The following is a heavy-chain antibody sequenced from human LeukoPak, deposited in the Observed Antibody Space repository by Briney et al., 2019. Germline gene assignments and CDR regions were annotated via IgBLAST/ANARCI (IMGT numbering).Heavy chain of an antibody. D-gene: IGHD3-22*01. CDR3: SSRYYYDSSGLRDY. CDR1: GFTFSSYW. V-gene: IGHV3-74*01. J-gene: IGHJ4*02. CDR2: INSDGSST. Sequence: GGSLRLSCAASGFTFSSYWMHWVRQAPGRGLVWVSRINSDGSSTSYADSVKGRFTIFRDNDKNTLYLQMNSLRAEDTAVYYCSSRYYYDSSGLRDYWGQGTLVTVSS.